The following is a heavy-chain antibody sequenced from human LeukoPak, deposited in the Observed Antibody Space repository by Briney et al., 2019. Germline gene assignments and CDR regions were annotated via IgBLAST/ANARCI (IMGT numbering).Heavy chain of an antibody. J-gene: IGHJ6*03. CDR3: ARSGGLRGYYYYMDV. CDR2: ISYDGSNK. V-gene: IGHV3-30*19. D-gene: IGHD5-12*01. Sequence: GRSLRLSCAASGFTFSSYGMHWVRQAPGKGLEWVAVISYDGSNKYYADSVKGRFTISRDNSKNTLYLQMNSLRAEDTAVYYCARSGGLRGYYYYMDVWGKGTTVTVSS. CDR1: GFTFSSYG.